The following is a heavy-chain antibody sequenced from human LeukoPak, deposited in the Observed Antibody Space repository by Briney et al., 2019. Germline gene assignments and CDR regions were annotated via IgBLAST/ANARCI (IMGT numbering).Heavy chain of an antibody. CDR2: LNPNSGGT. CDR1: GYIFTSFY. CDR3: ARSEMADY. Sequence: ASLKLSCKASGYIFTSFYMHWVRQAPGQGLEWMGWLNPNSGGTKYAQKFQGRVTMTRDTSISTAYMELSRLRSDDTALYYCARSEMADYWGQGTLVTLFS. V-gene: IGHV1-2*02. J-gene: IGHJ4*02. D-gene: IGHD1-14*01.